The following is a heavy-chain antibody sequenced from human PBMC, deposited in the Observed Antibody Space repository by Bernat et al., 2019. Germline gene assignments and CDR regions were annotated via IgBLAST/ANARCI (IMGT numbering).Heavy chain of an antibody. V-gene: IGHV3-7*03. Sequence: EVQLVESGGGLVQPGGSLRLSCAASGFTFNNYWMSWVRQAPGKGLEWVANIKQDGSQKYYVDSVKGRFTISRDNAKNSLYLQMNSLRAEDTAVYYGARDSTWAGLYYYYGMDVWGQGTTVTVSS. CDR3: ARDSTWAGLYYYYGMDV. CDR2: IKQDGSQK. CDR1: GFTFNNYW. J-gene: IGHJ6*02. D-gene: IGHD7-27*01.